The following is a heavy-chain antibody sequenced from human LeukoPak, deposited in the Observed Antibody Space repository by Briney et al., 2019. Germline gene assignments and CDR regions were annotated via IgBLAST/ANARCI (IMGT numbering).Heavy chain of an antibody. V-gene: IGHV4-34*01. D-gene: IGHD3-10*01. J-gene: IGHJ5*02. CDR2: INHSGST. CDR1: GGSFSGYY. Sequence: PSETLSLTCAVYGGSFSGYYWSWLRQPPGKGLEWIGEINHSGSTNYNPSLKSRVTISVDTSKNQFSLKLSSVTAADTAVYYCARPRRVRGVINWFDPWGQGTLVTVSS. CDR3: ARPRRVRGVINWFDP.